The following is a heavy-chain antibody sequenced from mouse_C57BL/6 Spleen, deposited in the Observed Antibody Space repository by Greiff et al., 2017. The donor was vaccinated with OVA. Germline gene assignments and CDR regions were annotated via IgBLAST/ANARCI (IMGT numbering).Heavy chain of an antibody. J-gene: IGHJ4*01. D-gene: IGHD1-1*01. Sequence: QVQLQQPGAELVMPGASVKLSCKASGYTFTSYWMHWVKQRPGQGLEWIGEIDPSDSYTNYNQKFKGKSTLTVDKSSSTAYMQLSSLTSEDSAVYYCARTFADYYGSSYYYAMDYWGQGTSVTVSS. CDR3: ARTFADYYGSSYYYAMDY. CDR1: GYTFTSYW. CDR2: IDPSDSYT. V-gene: IGHV1-69*01.